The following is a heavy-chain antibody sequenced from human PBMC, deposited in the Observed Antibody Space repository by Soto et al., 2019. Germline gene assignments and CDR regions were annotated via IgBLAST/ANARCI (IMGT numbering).Heavy chain of an antibody. Sequence: ASVKVSCKASGYMFTSYYIHWVRQAPGQGLEWMGWISADSGNTKYAQKFQGRVTMTTDTSTSTAYMELRSLRSDDTAVYYCARDWYCSGGICYDCFDPWGQGTLVTVSS. V-gene: IGHV1-18*04. CDR1: GYMFTSYY. D-gene: IGHD2-15*01. CDR3: ARDWYCSGGICYDCFDP. CDR2: ISADSGNT. J-gene: IGHJ5*02.